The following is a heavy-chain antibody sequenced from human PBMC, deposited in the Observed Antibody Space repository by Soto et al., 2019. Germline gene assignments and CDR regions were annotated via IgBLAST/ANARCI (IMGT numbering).Heavy chain of an antibody. D-gene: IGHD6-13*01. CDR2: INHSGGT. CDR1: DGSFSCYY. Sequence: SETLSLTCAVYDGSFSCYYWSWIRQPPGKGLEWIGEINHSGGTNYNPSLESRVTISVDASKNQFSLKLTSVTAADTAVYYCARGHLGYSSSWSGFDYWGQGTLVTVSS. V-gene: IGHV4-34*01. J-gene: IGHJ4*02. CDR3: ARGHLGYSSSWSGFDY.